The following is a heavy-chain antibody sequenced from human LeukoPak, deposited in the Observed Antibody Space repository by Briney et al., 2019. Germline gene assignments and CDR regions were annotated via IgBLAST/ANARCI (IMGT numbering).Heavy chain of an antibody. D-gene: IGHD5-24*01. Sequence: PGGSLRLSCAASGFTFSSYAMSWVRQAPGKGLEWVSAISGSGASTYYADSVKGRFTISRDNSKNTLYLQMNSLRAEDTALYYCAKRDGYNSNYFDYWGQGTLVTVSS. J-gene: IGHJ4*02. V-gene: IGHV3-23*01. CDR3: AKRDGYNSNYFDY. CDR2: ISGSGAST. CDR1: GFTFSSYA.